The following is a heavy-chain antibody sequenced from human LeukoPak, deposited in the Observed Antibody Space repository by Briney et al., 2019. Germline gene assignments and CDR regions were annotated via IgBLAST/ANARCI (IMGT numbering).Heavy chain of an antibody. CDR2: IYYSGST. J-gene: IGHJ6*02. Sequence: SETLSLTCTVSGGSISSYYWSWIRRPPGKGLEWIGYIYYSGSTNYNSSLKSRVAISVDTSKNQFSLKLSSVTAADTAVYYCARAYNWNDRDYYYYGMDVWGQGTTVTVSS. V-gene: IGHV4-59*01. CDR1: GGSISSYY. CDR3: ARAYNWNDRDYYYYGMDV. D-gene: IGHD1-1*01.